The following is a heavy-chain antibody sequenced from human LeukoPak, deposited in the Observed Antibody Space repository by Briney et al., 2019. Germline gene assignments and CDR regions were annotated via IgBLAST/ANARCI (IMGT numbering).Heavy chain of an antibody. CDR2: IRYDGSTK. J-gene: IGHJ4*02. CDR3: AKGHSYSFDY. Sequence: PGGSLRLSCAASGFTFSSSGMHWVRQAPGKGLEWVAFIRYDGSTKYYADSVKGRFTVSRDNSKNTLYLQMSSLRPEDTAVYSCAKGHSYSFDYWGQGTLVTVSS. CDR1: GFTFSSSG. D-gene: IGHD1-26*01. V-gene: IGHV3-30*02.